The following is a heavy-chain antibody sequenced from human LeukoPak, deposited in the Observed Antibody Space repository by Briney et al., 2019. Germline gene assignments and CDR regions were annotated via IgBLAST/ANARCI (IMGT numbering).Heavy chain of an antibody. V-gene: IGHV1-2*06. J-gene: IGHJ4*02. CDR3: ARGGYYDSSGN. CDR1: GYTFTGYY. D-gene: IGHD3-22*01. CDR2: INPNSGGT. Sequence: ASVTVSCKASGYTFTGYYMHWLRQAPAQGLEWMGRINPNSGGTNYAQKFQGRVTMTRDTSISTAYMELSTLRSDDTAVYYCARGGYYDSSGNWGQGTLVTVSS.